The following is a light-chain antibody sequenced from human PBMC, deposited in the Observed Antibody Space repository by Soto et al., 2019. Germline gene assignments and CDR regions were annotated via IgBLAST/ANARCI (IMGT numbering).Light chain of an antibody. CDR2: DAS. V-gene: IGKV3-11*01. CDR1: QSVSRY. Sequence: DIVLTQSPVTLSLSPGERATLSCGASQSVSRYLAWYQQKPGQAPRLLIYDASNRATGIPARFSGSGSGTDFTLTISSLEPEDFAIYYCQQRSDWPSTLGGGTKVEI. CDR3: QQRSDWPST. J-gene: IGKJ4*01.